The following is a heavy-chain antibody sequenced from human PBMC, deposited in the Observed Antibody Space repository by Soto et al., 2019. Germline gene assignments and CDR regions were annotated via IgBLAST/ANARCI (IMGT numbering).Heavy chain of an antibody. J-gene: IGHJ4*02. Sequence: EVQLVESGGGLVKPGGSLRLSCAASGFTFSNAWMNWFRKAPGKGLEWVGRIKSKTDGGTTDYAAPGKGRFTISRDDSKNTLYLQMNSLKTEDTAVYYCTTGGSYYYGSGQKGYWGQGTLVTVSS. CDR2: IKSKTDGGTT. CDR3: TTGGSYYYGSGQKGY. D-gene: IGHD3-10*01. V-gene: IGHV3-15*07. CDR1: GFTFSNAW.